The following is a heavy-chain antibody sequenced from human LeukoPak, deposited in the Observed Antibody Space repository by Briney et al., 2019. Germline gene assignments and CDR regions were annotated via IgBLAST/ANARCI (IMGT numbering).Heavy chain of an antibody. CDR3: GRDPGFTSHWRPFDY. V-gene: IGHV4-59*12. Sequence: PSETLSLTCTVSGGSISSYYWSWIRQPPGKGLEWIGYIYYSGSTNYNPSLKSRVTISVDTSKNQFSLKLSSVTAADTAVYYCGRDPGFTSHWRPFDYWGQETLVTVSS. CDR1: GGSISSYY. J-gene: IGHJ4*02. D-gene: IGHD2-2*01. CDR2: IYYSGST.